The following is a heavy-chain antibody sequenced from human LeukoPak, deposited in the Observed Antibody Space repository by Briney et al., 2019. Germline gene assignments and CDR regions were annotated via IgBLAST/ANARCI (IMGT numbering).Heavy chain of an antibody. CDR2: IYHSGTT. CDR1: AYSISDGFV. V-gene: IGHV4-38-2*02. CDR3: TRLSHVAGAPKVSWFDP. D-gene: IGHD1-26*01. J-gene: IGHJ5*02. Sequence: SETLSLTCTVSAYSISDGFVWGFIRQPPGKGLEWIASIYHSGTTYYNPSLRSRVTKSVDTSNNQFSLKLSSVTAADTAMYFCTRLSHVAGAPKVSWFDPWGQGTLVTVSS.